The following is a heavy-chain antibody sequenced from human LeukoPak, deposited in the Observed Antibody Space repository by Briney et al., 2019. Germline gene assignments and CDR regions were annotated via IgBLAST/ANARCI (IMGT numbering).Heavy chain of an antibody. J-gene: IGHJ4*02. Sequence: PSETLSLTCAVYGGSFSDYYWNWIRQPPGKGLEWIGSIYYSGNTYYNPSLKSRVTISVDTSKNQSSLKLSSVTAADTAVYYCARLKEGIDYWGQGTLVSVSS. CDR2: IYYSGNT. D-gene: IGHD3-10*01. V-gene: IGHV4-34*01. CDR3: ARLKEGIDY. CDR1: GGSFSDYY.